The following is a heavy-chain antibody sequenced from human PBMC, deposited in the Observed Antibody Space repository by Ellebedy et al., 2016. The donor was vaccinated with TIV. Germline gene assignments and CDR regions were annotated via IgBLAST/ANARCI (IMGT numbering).Heavy chain of an antibody. Sequence: AASVKVSCKASGYTFTSCGISWVRHAAGQGLEWMGWHNPYNGNTNYVQKLQDRVTMTTDTSTSTAYMQRRSLRSDDAAVYYCAIDGPWGYHWSDPWGQGTLVTVSS. CDR2: HNPYNGNT. D-gene: IGHD3-16*02. CDR3: AIDGPWGYHWSDP. V-gene: IGHV1-18*01. J-gene: IGHJ5*02. CDR1: GYTFTSCG.